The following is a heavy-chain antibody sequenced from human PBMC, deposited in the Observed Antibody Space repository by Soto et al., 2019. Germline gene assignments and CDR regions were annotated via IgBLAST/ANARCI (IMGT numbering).Heavy chain of an antibody. CDR2: ISSSGSTI. J-gene: IGHJ5*02. V-gene: IGHV3-11*01. D-gene: IGHD6-19*01. CDR1: GVTFSDYY. Sequence: GGSLRLSCAASGVTFSDYYMSWIRQAPGKGLEWVSYISSSGSTIYYADSVKGRFTISRDNAKNSLYLQMNSLRAEDTAVYYCARSRSSGWYDVWGQGTLVTVSS. CDR3: ARSRSSGWYDV.